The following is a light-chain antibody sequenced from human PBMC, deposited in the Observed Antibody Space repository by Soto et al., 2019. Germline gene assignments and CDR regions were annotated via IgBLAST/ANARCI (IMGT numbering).Light chain of an antibody. CDR2: DAS. CDR3: QQRSNWPVT. V-gene: IGKV3-11*01. Sequence: EIVLTQSPATLSLSPGEGATLSCRASQSVSSYLAWYQQKPGQAPRLLIYDASNRATGIPARFSGSGSGTDFPLIISSLEPEDFAVYYCQQRSNWPVTFGLGTKVEV. CDR1: QSVSSY. J-gene: IGKJ1*01.